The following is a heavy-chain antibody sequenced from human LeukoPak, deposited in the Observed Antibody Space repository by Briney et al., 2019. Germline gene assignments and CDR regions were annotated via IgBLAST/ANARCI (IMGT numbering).Heavy chain of an antibody. D-gene: IGHD2-8*01. J-gene: IGHJ5*02. Sequence: SETLSLTCAVYGGSFSGYYWSWIRQPPGKGLEWIGEINHSGSTNYNPSLKSRVTISVDTSKNQFSLKLSSVTAADTAVYYCARVPTSYCTNGVCPNWFDPWGRGTLVTVSS. CDR3: ARVPTSYCTNGVCPNWFDP. V-gene: IGHV4-34*01. CDR2: INHSGST. CDR1: GGSFSGYY.